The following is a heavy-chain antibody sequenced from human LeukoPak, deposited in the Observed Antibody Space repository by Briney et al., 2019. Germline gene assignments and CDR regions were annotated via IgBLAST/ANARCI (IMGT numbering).Heavy chain of an antibody. CDR2: MNPNSGNT. J-gene: IGHJ4*02. CDR1: GYTFTSYD. D-gene: IGHD2-2*01. V-gene: IGHV1-8*03. CDR3: ARVPEYCSSTSCPLGFDY. Sequence: GASVKVSCKASGYTFTSYDINWVRQATGQGLEWMGWMNPNSGNTGYAQKFQGRVTITRNTSISTAYMELSSLRSEDTAVYYCARVPEYCSSTSCPLGFDYWGQGTLVTVSS.